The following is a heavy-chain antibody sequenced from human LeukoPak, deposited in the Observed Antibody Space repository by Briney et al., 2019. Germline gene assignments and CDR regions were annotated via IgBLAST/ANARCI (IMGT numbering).Heavy chain of an antibody. Sequence: GGSLRLSCAVSGLSSNYMSWVRQAPGKGLEWVSVIYGDGTTHYADPVKGRFTISRDSSKNTLYLQMTSLRDEDTAVFFCARVNRLTGTHYYYMDVWGKGTTVTVSS. D-gene: IGHD1-20*01. V-gene: IGHV3-53*01. CDR3: ARVNRLTGTHYYYMDV. CDR2: IYGDGTT. J-gene: IGHJ6*03. CDR1: GLSSNY.